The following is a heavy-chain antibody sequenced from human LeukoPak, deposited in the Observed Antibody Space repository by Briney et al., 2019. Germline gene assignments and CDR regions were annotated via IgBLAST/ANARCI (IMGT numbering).Heavy chain of an antibody. D-gene: IGHD2-2*01. CDR2: INHSGST. J-gene: IGHJ6*02. V-gene: IGHV4-34*01. CDR1: GGSFSGYY. CDR3: AREKLSTSWYGGSRDYHHYFYGMDV. Sequence: SETLSLTCAVYGGSFSGYYWSWIRQPPGKGLEWIGEINHSGSTNYNPSLKSRVTISVDTSKNQFSLKLSSVTAADTAVYYCAREKLSTSWYGGSRDYHHYFYGMDVWGQGTTVTVSS.